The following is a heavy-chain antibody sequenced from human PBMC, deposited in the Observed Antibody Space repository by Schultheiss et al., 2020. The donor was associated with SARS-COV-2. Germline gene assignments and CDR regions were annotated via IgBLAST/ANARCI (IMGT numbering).Heavy chain of an antibody. V-gene: IGHV4-59*01. J-gene: IGHJ5*02. Sequence: SETLSLTCTISGASITFSSWSWIRQPPGKGLEWIGYIYTLGSTSHTNYNPSLKSRVSISVDTSKNQFSLKLSSVTAADTAVYYCARVRGQLSWFDAWGQGTLVTVSS. CDR2: IYTLGST. D-gene: IGHD6-6*01. CDR3: ARVRGQLSWFDA. CDR1: GASITFSS.